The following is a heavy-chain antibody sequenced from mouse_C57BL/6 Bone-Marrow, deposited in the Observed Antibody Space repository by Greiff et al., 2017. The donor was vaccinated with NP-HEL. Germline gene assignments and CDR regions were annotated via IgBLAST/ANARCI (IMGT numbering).Heavy chain of an antibody. CDR3: ARHERWLLDMDY. CDR1: GFTFSSYT. D-gene: IGHD2-3*01. V-gene: IGHV5-9*01. Sequence: EVKLMESGGGLVKPGGSLKLSCAASGFTFSSYTMSWVRQTPEKRLEWVATISGGGGNTYYPDSVKGRFTITRDNAKNTLYLQMSSLRSEDTALDYYARHERWLLDMDYWGQGASVTVSS. J-gene: IGHJ4*01. CDR2: ISGGGGNT.